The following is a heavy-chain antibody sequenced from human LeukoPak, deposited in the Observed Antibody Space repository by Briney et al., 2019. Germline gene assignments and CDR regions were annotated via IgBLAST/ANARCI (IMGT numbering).Heavy chain of an antibody. CDR1: GGSISSYY. CDR2: IYYSGST. J-gene: IGHJ4*02. D-gene: IGHD3-10*01. CDR3: ARVSSPRLWFGELLAFDY. V-gene: IGHV4-59*08. Sequence: SETLSLTCTVSGGSISSYYWSWIRQPPGKGLEWIGYIYYSGSTYYNPSLKSRVTISVDTSKNQFSLKLSSVTAADTAVYYCARVSSPRLWFGELLAFDYWGQGTLVTVSS.